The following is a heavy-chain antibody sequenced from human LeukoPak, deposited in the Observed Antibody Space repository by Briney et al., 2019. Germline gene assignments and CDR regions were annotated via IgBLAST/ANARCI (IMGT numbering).Heavy chain of an antibody. CDR1: GYSISSNYY. V-gene: IGHV4-38-2*02. Sequence: SENLSLTCIVSGYSISSNYYWGWVRQPPGKGLEWIGSIYYDGTTYYSPSLKSRVTVLRDTSKNQFSLKLTSVTAADTAVYFCARSRQASGLFNSWGQGTLVVVSS. D-gene: IGHD3-10*01. J-gene: IGHJ5*01. CDR3: ARSRQASGLFNS. CDR2: IYYDGTT.